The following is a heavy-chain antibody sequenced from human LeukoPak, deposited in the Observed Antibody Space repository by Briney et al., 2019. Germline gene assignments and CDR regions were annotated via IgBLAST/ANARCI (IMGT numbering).Heavy chain of an antibody. CDR1: GGSISSGGYY. Sequence: ETLSLTCTVSGGSISSGGYYWSWIRQAPGKGLEWVSAVSSSGGNTYYADSVKGRFTISRDNSKNTQYLQMNSLRAEDTAVYYCAKEESARRPFDYWGQGTLVTVSS. D-gene: IGHD3-3*01. J-gene: IGHJ4*02. V-gene: IGHV3-23*01. CDR2: VSSSGGNT. CDR3: AKEESARRPFDY.